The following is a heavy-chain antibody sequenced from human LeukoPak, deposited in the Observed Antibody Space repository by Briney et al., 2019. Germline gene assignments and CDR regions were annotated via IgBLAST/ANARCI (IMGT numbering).Heavy chain of an antibody. J-gene: IGHJ4*02. Sequence: GGSLRLSCAASGFTCSTYTMYWVRHPPGKRLEWVSIIGSSGGGIHYADSVKGRFTISRDNSKNALYLQMNILRVEDTAVYYCAIDPNWGTHSWGQGVLVTVSS. D-gene: IGHD7-27*01. CDR1: GFTCSTYT. CDR2: IGSSGGGI. CDR3: AIDPNWGTHS. V-gene: IGHV3-23*01.